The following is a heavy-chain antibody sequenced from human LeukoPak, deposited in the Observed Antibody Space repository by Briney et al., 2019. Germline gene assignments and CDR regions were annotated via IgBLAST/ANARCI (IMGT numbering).Heavy chain of an antibody. CDR2: IYSGGST. J-gene: IGHJ4*02. D-gene: IGHD3-16*01. CDR3: ATHSGGY. CDR1: GFTFSSNY. Sequence: GGSLRLSCTASGFTFSSNYMTWVRQAPGKGLEWVSVIYSGGSTYYADSVKGRFVLSRDNSKNTLYLQMNSLRAEDTAVYYCATHSGGYWGQGTLVTVSS. V-gene: IGHV3-66*01.